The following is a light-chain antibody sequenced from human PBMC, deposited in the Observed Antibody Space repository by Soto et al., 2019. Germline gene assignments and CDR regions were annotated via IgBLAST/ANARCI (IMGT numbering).Light chain of an antibody. Sequence: ETVLTQSPATLSVSPGETATLSCRAEHSVNNNLAWYQQKPGQTPKLLIYPASTRATDIPARFSGSGSGTEVTLPTSNLQSEDSSTSYCRQSDNWPLLSFGGGTKVEIK. V-gene: IGKV3-15*01. CDR1: HSVNNN. CDR3: RQSDNWPLLS. CDR2: PAS. J-gene: IGKJ4*01.